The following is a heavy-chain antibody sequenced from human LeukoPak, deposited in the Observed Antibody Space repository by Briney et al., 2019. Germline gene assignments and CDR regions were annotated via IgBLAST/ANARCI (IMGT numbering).Heavy chain of an antibody. CDR2: MNPNSGNT. V-gene: IGHV1-8*03. Sequence: ASVKVSCKASGYTFTSYYMHWVRQATGQGLEWMGWMNPNSGNTGYAQKFQGRVTITRNTSISTAYMELSSLRSEDTAVYYCARGRIVVVPAANDAFDIWGQGTMVTVSS. CDR1: GYTFTSYY. D-gene: IGHD2-2*01. J-gene: IGHJ3*02. CDR3: ARGRIVVVPAANDAFDI.